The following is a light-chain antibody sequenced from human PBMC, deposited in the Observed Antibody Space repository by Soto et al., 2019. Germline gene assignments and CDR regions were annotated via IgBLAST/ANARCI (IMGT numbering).Light chain of an antibody. CDR3: QQYGGSPLLT. V-gene: IGKV3-20*01. Sequence: IVLTQSPGTLSLSPGDRATLSCRASRAITSSFLAWYQQKPGQAPRLLIYGASSRATGIPDRFSGSGSGTEFTLIISRLEPEDFAVYYCQQYGGSPLLTFGPGTKVDIK. CDR2: GAS. CDR1: RAITSSF. J-gene: IGKJ3*01.